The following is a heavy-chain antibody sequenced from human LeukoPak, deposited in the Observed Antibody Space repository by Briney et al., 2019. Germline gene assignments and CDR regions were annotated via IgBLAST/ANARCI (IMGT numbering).Heavy chain of an antibody. CDR3: AKGFDWLLCMFDY. CDR1: GFTFSSYA. J-gene: IGHJ4*02. CDR2: ISRSGGST. V-gene: IGHV3-23*01. Sequence: GGSLRLSCAASGFTFSSYAMSWVRQAPGKGLEWVSAISRSGGSTYYADSVKGRFTISRDNSKNTLYLQMNSLRAEDTAVYYCAKGFDWLLCMFDYWGQGTLVTVSS. D-gene: IGHD3-9*01.